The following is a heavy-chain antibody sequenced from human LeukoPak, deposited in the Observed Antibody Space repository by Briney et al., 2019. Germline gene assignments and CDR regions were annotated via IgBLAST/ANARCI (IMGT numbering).Heavy chain of an antibody. J-gene: IGHJ6*04. CDR2: ISGSGSYI. CDR3: AELGITMIGGA. V-gene: IGHV3-21*01. D-gene: IGHD3-10*02. CDR1: GVTFSDYS. Sequence: GGSLRLSCAASGVTFSDYSMNWVRQTPRKGLEWVSCISGSGSYIYYADSLRGRFTISRDNAKNSLYLQMNSVRAEDTAVHYCAELGITMIGGAWGKGTTVTVSS.